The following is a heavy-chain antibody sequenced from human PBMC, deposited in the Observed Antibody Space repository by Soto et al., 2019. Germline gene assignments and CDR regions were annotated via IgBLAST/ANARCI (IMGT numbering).Heavy chain of an antibody. Sequence: GGSLRLSCVASGLTFCSYAMGWVRQAPGKGLEWVSGISSRGDYKFYIGSVRGRFTISRDNSNGLLYLQMTDLRADDTAIYYCAKYTRTQHLGESWGQGTLVTVSS. CDR3: AKYTRTQHLGES. CDR1: GLTFCSYA. V-gene: IGHV3-23*01. J-gene: IGHJ4*01. D-gene: IGHD1-26*01. CDR2: ISSRGDYK.